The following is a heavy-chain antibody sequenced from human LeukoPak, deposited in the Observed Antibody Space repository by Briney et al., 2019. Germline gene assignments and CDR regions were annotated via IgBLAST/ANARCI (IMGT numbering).Heavy chain of an antibody. J-gene: IGHJ4*02. CDR3: ATECGYSGYDSCEDY. CDR2: FDPEDGET. D-gene: IGHD5-12*01. V-gene: IGHV1-24*01. CDR1: GYTLTELS. Sequence: ASVKVSCKVSGYTLTELSMHWVRQAPGKGLEWMGGFDPEDGETIYAQKFRGRVTMTEDTSTGTAYMELSSLRSEDTAVYYCATECGYSGYDSCEDYWGQGTLVTVSS.